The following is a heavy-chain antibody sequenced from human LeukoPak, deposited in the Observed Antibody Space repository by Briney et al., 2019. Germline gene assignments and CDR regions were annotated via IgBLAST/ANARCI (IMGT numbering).Heavy chain of an antibody. J-gene: IGHJ4*02. CDR3: TKCLEYQVVASDY. D-gene: IGHD3-22*01. Sequence: SETLSLTCTVSGYSISSTYCWGWIRQSPGRGLEWIGSIYHTGSTFYNPSLTSRVTISVDTSKNQFSLNLTSVTAADTAVYYCTKCLEYQVVASDYWGQGTLVTVSS. CDR1: GYSISSTYC. CDR2: IYHTGST. V-gene: IGHV4-38-2*02.